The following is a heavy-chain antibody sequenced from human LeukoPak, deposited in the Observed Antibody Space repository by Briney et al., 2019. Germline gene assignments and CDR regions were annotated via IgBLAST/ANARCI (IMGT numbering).Heavy chain of an antibody. CDR2: INPNTGGT. CDR1: GYTFTDFY. CDR3: ARGHGSYYYYMDV. D-gene: IGHD3-10*01. J-gene: IGHJ6*03. V-gene: IGHV1-2*02. Sequence: ASVKVSCKASGYTFTDFYMLWVQQAPGQGLEWMGWINPNTGGTDYAQKFQGRVTMTRDTSTSTAYMELSRLRSDDTAVYHCARGHGSYYYYMDVWGMGTTVTVSS.